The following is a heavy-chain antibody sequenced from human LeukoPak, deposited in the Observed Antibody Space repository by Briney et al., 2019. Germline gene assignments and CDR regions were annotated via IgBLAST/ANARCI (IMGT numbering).Heavy chain of an antibody. Sequence: SETLSLTCAVYGGSFSGYYWSWIRQPPGKGLEWIGEINHSGGTNYNPSLKSRVTISVDTSKNQFSLKLSSVTAADTAVYYCARGRRAYYYGSGSFLDYFQHWGQGTLVTVSS. CDR1: GGSFSGYY. CDR2: INHSGGT. J-gene: IGHJ1*01. V-gene: IGHV4-34*01. CDR3: ARGRRAYYYGSGSFLDYFQH. D-gene: IGHD3-10*01.